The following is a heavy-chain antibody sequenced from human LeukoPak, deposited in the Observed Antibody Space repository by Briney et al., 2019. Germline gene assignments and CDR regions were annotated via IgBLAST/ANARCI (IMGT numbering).Heavy chain of an antibody. CDR1: GYSFNTYW. J-gene: IGHJ4*02. Sequence: GESLKISCETSGYSFNTYWIGWVRQMPVKGLEWMGIIYPDDSDTRYRPSFQGQVTISADKSISTAYLQWSSLRASDTAMYYCARVHCSSTSCYFYFDYWGQGTLVTVSS. CDR2: IYPDDSDT. CDR3: ARVHCSSTSCYFYFDY. V-gene: IGHV5-51*01. D-gene: IGHD2-2*01.